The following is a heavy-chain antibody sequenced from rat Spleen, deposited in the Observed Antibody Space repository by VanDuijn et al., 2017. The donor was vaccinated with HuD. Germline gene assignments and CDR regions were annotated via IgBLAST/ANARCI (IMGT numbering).Heavy chain of an antibody. D-gene: IGHD1-4*01. Sequence: EVQLVESGGGLVQPGRSLKLSCAASGFTFSDYTMAWVRQAPKKGLEWVATIVYDGTRTYYRDSVKGRFTISRDNAKNTQYLQMDSLRSEDTATYYCARQTTRVLYWYFDFWGLGTMVTVSS. J-gene: IGHJ1*01. V-gene: IGHV5S10*01. CDR1: GFTFSDYT. CDR2: IVYDGTRT. CDR3: ARQTTRVLYWYFDF.